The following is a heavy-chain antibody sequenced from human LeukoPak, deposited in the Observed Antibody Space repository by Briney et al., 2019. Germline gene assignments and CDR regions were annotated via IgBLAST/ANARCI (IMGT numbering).Heavy chain of an antibody. CDR2: ISSSGSTI. D-gene: IGHD3-10*02. CDR3: AELGITMIGGV. Sequence: PGGSLRLSCAASGFTFSNAWMAWVRQAPGKGLEWVSYISSSGSTIYYADSVKGRFTISRDNAKNSLYLQMNSLRAEDTAVYYCAELGITMIGGVWGKGTTVTISS. CDR1: GFTFSNAW. J-gene: IGHJ6*04. V-gene: IGHV3-48*04.